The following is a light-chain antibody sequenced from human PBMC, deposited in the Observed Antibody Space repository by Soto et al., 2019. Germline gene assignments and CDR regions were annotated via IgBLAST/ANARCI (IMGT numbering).Light chain of an antibody. J-gene: IGKJ1*01. CDR2: CAS. V-gene: IGKV3-15*01. CDR1: QSVSFN. CDR3: HQYYNWSPRT. Sequence: ITETQSPSSLSTSPGVTTTLPCRPSQSVSFNLAWYQQKPGQAPRILLSCASTSATGIPVRFSGSGAATEGSLTIISLQYEDFAVYYCHQYYNWSPRTFGQGTKVEIK.